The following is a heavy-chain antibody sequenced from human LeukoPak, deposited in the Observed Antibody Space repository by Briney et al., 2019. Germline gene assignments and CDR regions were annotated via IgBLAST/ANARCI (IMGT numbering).Heavy chain of an antibody. D-gene: IGHD5-24*01. CDR2: ISSSSSYI. CDR1: GFTFSSYS. CDR3: ARFATSGNDFDY. J-gene: IGHJ4*02. Sequence: PGGSLRLSCAASGFTFSSYSMNWVRQAPGKGLEWVSSISSSSSYIYYADSVKGRFTISRDNAKNSLYLQMNSLRAEDTAVYYCARFATSGNDFDYWGQGALVTVSS. V-gene: IGHV3-21*01.